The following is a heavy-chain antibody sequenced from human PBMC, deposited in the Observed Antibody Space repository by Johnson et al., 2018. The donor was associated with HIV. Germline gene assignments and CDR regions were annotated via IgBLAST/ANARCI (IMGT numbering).Heavy chain of an antibody. CDR1: VFTFRSYA. D-gene: IGHD6-19*01. CDR2: ITYDGRNK. J-gene: IGHJ3*02. CDR3: VRDQGSGWPTNAFDI. V-gene: IGHV3-30*04. Sequence: VESGGGVMQPGKSLRLSCEASVFTFRSYAMHWVRQAPGKGLEWVAVITYDGRNKYYTDSVKGRFIISRDNSKNMTNLQMNGLSDEDTADYYCVRDQGSGWPTNAFDIWGRGTRVTVSS.